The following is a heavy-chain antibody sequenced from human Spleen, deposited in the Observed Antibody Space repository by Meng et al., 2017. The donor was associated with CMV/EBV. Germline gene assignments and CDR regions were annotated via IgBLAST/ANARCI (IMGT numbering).Heavy chain of an antibody. V-gene: IGHV4-30-4*08. CDR3: ARGYSSGWYPYYFDY. Sequence: QRQESGPGRVKPSQTLSLTCTVSGGYSSSGDYYWSWIRQPPGKGLEWIGEINHSGSTNYNPSLKSRVTISVDTSKNQFSLKLSSVTAADTAVYYCARGYSSGWYPYYFDYWGQGTLVTVSS. CDR1: GGYSSSGDYY. CDR2: INHSGST. J-gene: IGHJ4*02. D-gene: IGHD6-19*01.